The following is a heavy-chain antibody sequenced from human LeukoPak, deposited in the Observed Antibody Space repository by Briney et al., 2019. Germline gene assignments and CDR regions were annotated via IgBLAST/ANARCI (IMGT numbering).Heavy chain of an antibody. CDR3: TRAWENPYYYGMDV. CDR2: IRSKAYGGTT. CDR1: GFTFGDYA. Sequence: GGSLRLSCTASGFTFGDYAMSWFRQAPGKGLEWVGFIRSKAYGGTTEYAASVKGRFTISRDDSKSIAYLQMNSLKTEDTAVYYCTRAWENPYYYGMDVWGQGTTVTVSS. D-gene: IGHD1-26*01. J-gene: IGHJ6*02. V-gene: IGHV3-49*03.